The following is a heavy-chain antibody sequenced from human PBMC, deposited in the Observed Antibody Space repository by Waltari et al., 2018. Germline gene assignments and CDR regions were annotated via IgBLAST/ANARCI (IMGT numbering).Heavy chain of an antibody. D-gene: IGHD2-21*02. CDR3: ARWFHGDSPSHFDY. CDR1: GSSFSSGYY. Sequence: QVQLQESGPGLVKPSETLSLTCAVPGSSFSSGYYWGWLRQPPGKRLEFIGSIYHSGTTYYNPSLKSRVTILLDTSKTQFSLMLRSVTAADTAVYFCARWFHGDSPSHFDYWGQGTLVTVSS. J-gene: IGHJ4*02. CDR2: IYHSGTT. V-gene: IGHV4-38-2*01.